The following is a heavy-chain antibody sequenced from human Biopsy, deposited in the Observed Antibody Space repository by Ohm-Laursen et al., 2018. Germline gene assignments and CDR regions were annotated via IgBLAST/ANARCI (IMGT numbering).Heavy chain of an antibody. V-gene: IGHV1-69*04. CDR1: GGPSSNYA. D-gene: IGHD3-3*01. CDR2: IVPILGHL. Sequence: SSVKVSCKASGGPSSNYAFSWVRQAPGQGLEWVGRIVPILGHLNYAQRFQGRVSITADKSTTYVYMELSRLTSGDTAVHYCAADADGYYTEFDYWGPGTLSPSPQ. CDR3: AADADGYYTEFDY. J-gene: IGHJ4*02.